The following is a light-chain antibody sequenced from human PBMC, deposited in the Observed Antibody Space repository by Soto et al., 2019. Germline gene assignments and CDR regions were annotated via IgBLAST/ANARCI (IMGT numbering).Light chain of an antibody. V-gene: IGLV2-14*01. Sequence: QAVVTQPASVSGSPGQSITISCTGTSSDVGSYNYVSWYQQHPGKAPKLMISEVSNRPSGVSIRFSGSKSGNTASLTISGLQAEDEADYYCSSYTSGSTSYVFGTGTKVTVL. CDR1: SSDVGSYNY. CDR2: EVS. CDR3: SSYTSGSTSYV. J-gene: IGLJ1*01.